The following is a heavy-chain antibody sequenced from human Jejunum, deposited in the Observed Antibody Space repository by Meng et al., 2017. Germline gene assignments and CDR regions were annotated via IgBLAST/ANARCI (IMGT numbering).Heavy chain of an antibody. J-gene: IGHJ4*02. CDR3: ARDLNFGSKDY. D-gene: IGHD3-10*01. Sequence: GESLKISCVASGFTFTSRWMHWVRQVPGKGLVWVSLINTDGTTTTYADSVKGRFTISRDNDKNTLYLQMNSLRAEDTAVYCCARDLNFGSKDYWGQGTLVTVSS. V-gene: IGHV3-74*01. CDR2: INTDGTTT. CDR1: GFTFTSRW.